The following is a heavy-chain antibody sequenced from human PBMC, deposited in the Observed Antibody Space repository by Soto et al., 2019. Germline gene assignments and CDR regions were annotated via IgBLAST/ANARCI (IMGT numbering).Heavy chain of an antibody. CDR3: ARVGLASLGYYYDGMDV. V-gene: IGHV4-59*01. Sequence: PSETLSLTCTVSGGSISSYYWSWIRQPPGKGLEWIGYIYYSGSTNYNPSLKSRVTISVDTSKNQFSLKLSSVTAADTAVYYCARVGLASLGYYYDGMDVWGQGTTVTVSS. J-gene: IGHJ6*02. CDR2: IYYSGST. CDR1: GGSISSYY. D-gene: IGHD7-27*01.